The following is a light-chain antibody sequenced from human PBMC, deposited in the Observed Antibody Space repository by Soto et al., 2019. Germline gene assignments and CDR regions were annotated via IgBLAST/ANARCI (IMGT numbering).Light chain of an antibody. Sequence: QSVLTQPASVSGSPGQSITISCTGTSSDVGGYNYVSWYQQHPGKAPKLMISEVSNRPSGVSNRFSGSKSGNTVSLTISGLQAEDEADYYCSSYTSSSTLVFGGGTKLTVL. J-gene: IGLJ2*01. CDR3: SSYTSSSTLV. CDR1: SSDVGGYNY. V-gene: IGLV2-14*01. CDR2: EVS.